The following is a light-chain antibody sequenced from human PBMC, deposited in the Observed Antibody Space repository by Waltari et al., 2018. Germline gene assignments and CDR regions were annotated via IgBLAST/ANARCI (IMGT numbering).Light chain of an antibody. CDR1: QSVLYSSNNKNY. Sequence: DIVMTQSPDSLAVSLGERVTINCKSSQSVLYSSNNKNYLAWYQQKPGQPPKLLIYWASTRESGVPDRFSGSGSGTDFTLTISSLQAEDVAVYYCQQYYSTPPVTFGQGTKVEIK. J-gene: IGKJ1*01. CDR2: WAS. CDR3: QQYYSTPPVT. V-gene: IGKV4-1*01.